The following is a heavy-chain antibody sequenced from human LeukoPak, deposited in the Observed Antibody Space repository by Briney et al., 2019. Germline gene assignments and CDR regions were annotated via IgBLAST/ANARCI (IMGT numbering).Heavy chain of an antibody. D-gene: IGHD2-2*01. CDR1: GYTFTSYY. V-gene: IGHV1-46*01. CDR2: INPSGGST. CDR3: ARARGSRNYFDY. J-gene: IGHJ4*02. Sequence: GASVTVSCTASGYTFTSYYIHWVRQAPGQGLEWMGIINPSGGSTRYAQKFQGRVTMTRDTSTSTVYMELSSLRSEDTAVYYCARARGSRNYFDYWGQGTLVTVSS.